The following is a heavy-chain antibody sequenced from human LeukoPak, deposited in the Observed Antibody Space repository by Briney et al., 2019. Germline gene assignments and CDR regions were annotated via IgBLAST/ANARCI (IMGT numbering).Heavy chain of an antibody. D-gene: IGHD3-22*01. V-gene: IGHV4-30-4*08. CDR3: AIIYDSSGYSQFDY. CDR2: INHSGST. CDR1: GDSISSGDYY. Sequence: MPSQTLSLTCTVSGDSISSGDYYWTWIRQPPGKGLEWIGEINHSGSTNYNPSLKSRVTISVDTSKNQFSLKLSSVTAADTAVYYCAIIYDSSGYSQFDYWGQGTLVTVSS. J-gene: IGHJ4*02.